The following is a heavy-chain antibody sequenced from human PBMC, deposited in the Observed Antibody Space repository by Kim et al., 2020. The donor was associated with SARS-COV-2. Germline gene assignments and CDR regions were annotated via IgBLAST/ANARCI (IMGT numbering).Heavy chain of an antibody. J-gene: IGHJ3*02. CDR3: ARDGRWWSGAFDI. Sequence: GGSLRLSCAASEFTFSSYWMSWVRQAPGKGLEWVANIKQDGSEAYYVGSVRGRFTISRDNAKNSLYLQMNSLRAEDTAVYYCARDGRWWSGAFDIWGQGTMVTVSS. CDR2: IKQDGSEA. CDR1: EFTFSSYW. V-gene: IGHV3-7*01. D-gene: IGHD2-15*01.